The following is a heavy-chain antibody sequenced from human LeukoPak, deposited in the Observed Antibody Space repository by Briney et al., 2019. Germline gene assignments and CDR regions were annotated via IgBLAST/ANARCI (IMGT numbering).Heavy chain of an antibody. J-gene: IGHJ2*01. CDR1: GFTFSNFA. D-gene: IGHD4-17*01. CDR2: ISYDGSNK. V-gene: IGHV3-30-3*01. Sequence: PGRSLRLSCAASGFTFSNFAMHWVRQAPGKGLEWVAVISYDGSNKYYADSVKGRFTISRDNAKNSLYLQMNSLRAEDTALYYCAKDILATVTTDWYFDLWGRGTLVTVSS. CDR3: AKDILATVTTDWYFDL.